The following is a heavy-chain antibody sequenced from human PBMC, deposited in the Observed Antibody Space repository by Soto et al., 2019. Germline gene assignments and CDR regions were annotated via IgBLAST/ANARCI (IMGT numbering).Heavy chain of an antibody. J-gene: IGHJ4*02. CDR3: ASSLNRGYSYGDFDY. CDR1: GGSIRSYY. Sequence: SETLSLTCTVSGGSIRSYYRSWIRQPPGKGLEWIEYIYYSGSTNYNPSLKSRVTISVDTSKNQFSLKLSSVTAADTAVYYCASSLNRGYSYGDFDYWGQGTLVTVSS. CDR2: IYYSGST. V-gene: IGHV4-59*01. D-gene: IGHD5-18*01.